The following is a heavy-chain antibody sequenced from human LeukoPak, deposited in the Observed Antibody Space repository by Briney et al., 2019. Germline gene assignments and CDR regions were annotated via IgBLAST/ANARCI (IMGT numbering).Heavy chain of an antibody. V-gene: IGHV3-23*01. CDR1: GLTVSSND. CDR2: ISGSGGST. J-gene: IGHJ4*02. CDR3: AKETGYSGYDYGDY. D-gene: IGHD5-12*01. Sequence: GGSLRLSCAASGLTVSSNDMSWVRQAPGKGLEWVSGISGSGGSTYYADSVKGRFTISRDNSKNTLYLQMNSLRAEDTAVYYCAKETGYSGYDYGDYWGQGTLVTVSS.